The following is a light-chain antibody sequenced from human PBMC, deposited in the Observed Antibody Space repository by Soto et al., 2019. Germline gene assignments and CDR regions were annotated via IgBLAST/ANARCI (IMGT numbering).Light chain of an antibody. V-gene: IGLV1-47*02. CDR1: SSNIGSNY. Sequence: QSVLTQPPSASGTPGQRVTISCSGSSSNIGSNYVYWYQQFPGTTPKLLIYDGSQRPSGVPDRFSGSKSGTSASLGISGLRSEDEADYYCAAWDDSLSAWEFGGGTQLTVL. CDR3: AAWDDSLSAWE. CDR2: DGS. J-gene: IGLJ3*02.